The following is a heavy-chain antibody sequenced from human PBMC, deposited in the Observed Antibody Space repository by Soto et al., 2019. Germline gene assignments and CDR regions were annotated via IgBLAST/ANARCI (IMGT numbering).Heavy chain of an antibody. Sequence: SVKVSCKASGGTFSSYTISWVRQAPGQGLEWMGRIIPILGIANYAQKFQGRVTITADKSTSTAYMELSSLRSEDTAVYYCARDYGSGSYYHNWFDPWGQGTLVTVSS. V-gene: IGHV1-69*04. CDR3: ARDYGSGSYYHNWFDP. D-gene: IGHD3-10*01. CDR2: IIPILGIA. J-gene: IGHJ5*02. CDR1: GGTFSSYT.